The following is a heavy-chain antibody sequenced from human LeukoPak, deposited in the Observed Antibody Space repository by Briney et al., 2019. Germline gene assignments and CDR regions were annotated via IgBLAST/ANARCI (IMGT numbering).Heavy chain of an antibody. CDR2: IKEDGSEK. J-gene: IGHJ4*02. CDR3: ARVAGSKSIDS. Sequence: GGSMRLSCAASGFTFRSYWMSWVRQAPGKGLEWVANIKEDGSEKYYVDSVKGRFTISRDNAKNSLYLQMDSLRAEDTAVYYCARVAGSKSIDSWGQGTLVTVSS. V-gene: IGHV3-7*05. CDR1: GFTFRSYW. D-gene: IGHD2-15*01.